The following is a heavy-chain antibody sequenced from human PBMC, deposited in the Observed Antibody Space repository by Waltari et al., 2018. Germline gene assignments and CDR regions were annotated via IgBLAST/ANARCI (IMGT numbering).Heavy chain of an antibody. D-gene: IGHD4-17*01. J-gene: IGHJ4*02. Sequence: EVQLVESGGGLVQPGGSLKLSCAASGFTFSGSALHWVRQASGKGLEWVGRIRSKANSYATAYDASVKGRFTISRDDSKNTAYLQMNSLKTEDTAVYYCTRGGGDFDLDYWGQGTLVTVSS. CDR1: GFTFSGSA. CDR3: TRGGGDFDLDY. CDR2: IRSKANSYAT. V-gene: IGHV3-73*02.